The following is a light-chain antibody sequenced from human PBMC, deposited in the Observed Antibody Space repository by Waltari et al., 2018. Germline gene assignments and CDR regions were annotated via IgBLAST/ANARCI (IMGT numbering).Light chain of an antibody. CDR1: SSDVGANNF. J-gene: IGLJ3*02. CDR3: CSCVGRNIYWV. CDR2: GIN. Sequence: QSALTQPRSVSGSPGQSVTISCTGTSSDVGANNFVSWYQHHPDKAPKLIIYGINKRASGVPERFSGSKSGNTASLTISGLQAEDEADYYCCSCVGRNIYWVFGGGTKLTVL. V-gene: IGLV2-11*01.